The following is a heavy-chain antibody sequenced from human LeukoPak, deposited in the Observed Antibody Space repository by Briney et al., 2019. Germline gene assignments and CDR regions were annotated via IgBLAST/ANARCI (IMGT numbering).Heavy chain of an antibody. J-gene: IGHJ4*02. CDR1: GYTFTSNY. D-gene: IGHD6-6*01. CDR2: IYPRDGST. V-gene: IGHV1-46*01. Sequence: GASVKVSCKASGYTFTSNYIHWVRQAPGQGLEWMGMIYPRDGSTSYAQKFQGRVTMTRDTSTSTVYMELSSLRSEDTAVYYCARGLEYSNGEFDYWGQGTLVTVSS. CDR3: ARGLEYSNGEFDY.